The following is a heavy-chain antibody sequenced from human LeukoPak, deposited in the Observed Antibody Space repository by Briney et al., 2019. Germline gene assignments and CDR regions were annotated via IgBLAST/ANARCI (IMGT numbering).Heavy chain of an antibody. CDR3: ARGINWSFDS. CDR2: TYYRSKWYN. D-gene: IGHD1-1*01. Sequence: SQTLSVTCAISGDSVSSNSAAWNWIRQSPSRGLGWLGRTYYRSKWYNNYAVSVKSRVNINPDTSKNQFSLQLSSVTPEDTAVYYCARGINWSFDSWGQGTLVTVSS. V-gene: IGHV6-1*01. J-gene: IGHJ4*02. CDR1: GDSVSSNSAA.